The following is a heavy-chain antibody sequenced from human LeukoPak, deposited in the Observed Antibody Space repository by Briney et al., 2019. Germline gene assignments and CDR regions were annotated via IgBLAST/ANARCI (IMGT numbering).Heavy chain of an antibody. Sequence: SETLSLTCTVSGGSISSGDYYWSWIRQPPGKGLEWIGYIYYSGSTYYNPSLKSRVTISVDTSKNQFSLKLSSVTAADTAVYYCAREPLYPMVDYWGQGTLVSVSS. D-gene: IGHD3-3*01. J-gene: IGHJ4*02. CDR2: IYYSGST. CDR3: AREPLYPMVDY. V-gene: IGHV4-30-4*08. CDR1: GGSISSGDYY.